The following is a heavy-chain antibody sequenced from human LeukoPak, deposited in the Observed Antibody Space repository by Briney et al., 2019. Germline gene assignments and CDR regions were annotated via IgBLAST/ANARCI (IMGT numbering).Heavy chain of an antibody. CDR3: ARIYYGSGSYFSAWFDP. D-gene: IGHD3-10*01. CDR2: IYHSGST. V-gene: IGHV4-4*02. J-gene: IGHJ5*02. CDR1: GGSISSSNW. Sequence: SETLSLTCAVSGGSISSSNWWSWVRQPPGKGLEWIGEIYHSGSTNYNPSLESRVTISVDKSKNQFSLKLSSVTAADTAVYYCARIYYGSGSYFSAWFDPWGQGTLVTVSS.